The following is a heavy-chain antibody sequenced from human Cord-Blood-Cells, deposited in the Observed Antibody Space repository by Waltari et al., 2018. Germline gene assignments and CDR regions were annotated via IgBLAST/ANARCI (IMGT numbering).Heavy chain of an antibody. D-gene: IGHD3-10*01. CDR3: AKVWGSGSYYNPFDY. CDR1: GVTFSSYA. V-gene: IGHV3-23*01. CDR2: ISGSGGST. J-gene: IGHJ4*02. Sequence: EVQLLESGGGLVQPGGSLRLSCAASGVTFSSYAMSWVRPAPGKGLEWVSAISGSGGSTYYADSVKGRFTISRDNSKNTLYLQMNSLRAEDTAVYYCAKVWGSGSYYNPFDYWGQGTLVTVSS.